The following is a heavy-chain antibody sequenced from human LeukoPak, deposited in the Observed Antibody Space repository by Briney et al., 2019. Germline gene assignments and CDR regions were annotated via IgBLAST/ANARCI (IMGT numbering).Heavy chain of an antibody. Sequence: SETLSLTCTVSGGSISSYYWSWIRQPPGKGLEWIAYISDIGSINYNPSLKGRVTISLETSKNQFSLKLSSVTAADTAVYYCAGHHPRNTVDFWGQGTLVTVSS. V-gene: IGHV4-59*08. CDR1: GGSISSYY. CDR2: ISDIGSI. D-gene: IGHD2/OR15-2a*01. CDR3: AGHHPRNTVDF. J-gene: IGHJ4*02.